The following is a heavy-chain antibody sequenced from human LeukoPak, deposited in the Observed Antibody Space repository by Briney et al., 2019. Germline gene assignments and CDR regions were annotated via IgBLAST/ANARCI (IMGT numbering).Heavy chain of an antibody. Sequence: GGSLRLSCSASGFTFSTQPMHWVRQAPRKGLEYVSGSSGNGRSTYYADSVKGRFTISRDNSKNTLYLQMSSLRPEDTAVYYCVNQISGWVYWGQGTLVTVSS. V-gene: IGHV3-64D*06. CDR2: SSGNGRST. D-gene: IGHD6-19*01. CDR3: VNQISGWVY. CDR1: GFTFSTQP. J-gene: IGHJ4*02.